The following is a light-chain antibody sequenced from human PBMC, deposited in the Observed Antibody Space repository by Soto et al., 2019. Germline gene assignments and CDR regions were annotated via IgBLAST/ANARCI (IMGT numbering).Light chain of an antibody. CDR1: QSVSTY. CDR2: GAS. V-gene: IGKV1-39*01. Sequence: DIEISQSPPSLSASVGDRVSISCRASQSVSTYVSWYQQKSGKAPKLLIYGASYLQSGAPSRFSGSGSGTDFTLTISGLQAEDFATYYCQQNYRPPLTFGGGTKVEVK. CDR3: QQNYRPPLT. J-gene: IGKJ4*01.